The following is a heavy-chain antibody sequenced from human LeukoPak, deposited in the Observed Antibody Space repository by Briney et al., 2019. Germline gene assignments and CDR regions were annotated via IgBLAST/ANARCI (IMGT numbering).Heavy chain of an antibody. CDR1: GYTFTSYG. CDR3: ARGSGIGDYFPPDDAFDI. J-gene: IGHJ3*02. Sequence: ASVKVSCKASGYTFTSYGISWVRQAPGQGLEWMGWISAYNGNTNYAQKLQGRVTMTTDTSTSTAYMELRSLRSDDTAVYYCARGSGIGDYFPPDDAFDIWGQGTMVTVSS. V-gene: IGHV1-18*01. D-gene: IGHD4-17*01. CDR2: ISAYNGNT.